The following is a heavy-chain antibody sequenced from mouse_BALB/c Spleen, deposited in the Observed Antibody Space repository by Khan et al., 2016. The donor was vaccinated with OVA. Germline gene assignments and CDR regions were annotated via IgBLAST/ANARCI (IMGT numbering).Heavy chain of an antibody. CDR2: ISTYYGDV. J-gene: IGHJ3*01. Sequence: QVQLQQSGAELVRPGVSVKISCKGSGYTFTDFTIHWVKQSHAQSLEWIGVISTYYGDVTYNQKFKGKATMTVDKSSSTTYMELARLTSEDSAIMSGKRGGGGNRFAYWGEGTLVTVSA. D-gene: IGHD2-1*01. V-gene: IGHV1S137*01. CDR1: GYTFTDFT. CDR3: KRGGGGNRFAY.